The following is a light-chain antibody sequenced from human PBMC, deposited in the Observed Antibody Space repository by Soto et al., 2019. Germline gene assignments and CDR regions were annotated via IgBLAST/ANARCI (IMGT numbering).Light chain of an antibody. CDR3: SSYTSSTTLGV. CDR2: EVS. V-gene: IGLV2-14*01. CDR1: SRDIGGYNY. J-gene: IGLJ1*01. Sequence: QSVLTQPASVSGSPGQSITISCTGVSRDIGGYNYVSWYQQHPGKAPRLIIYEVSNRPSGISVRFSGSKSGNTASLTISGLQPEDEAVYYCSSYTSSTTLGVFGAGTKLTVL.